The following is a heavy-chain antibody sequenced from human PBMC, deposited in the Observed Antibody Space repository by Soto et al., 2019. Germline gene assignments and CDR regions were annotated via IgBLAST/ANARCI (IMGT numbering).Heavy chain of an antibody. CDR3: AHSPNQHYDFWSGYKSVAFDI. J-gene: IGHJ3*02. CDR1: GFSLSTSGVG. Sequence: QITLKESGPTLVKPTQTLTLTCTFSGFSLSTSGVGVGWIRQPPGKALEWLALIYWDDDKRYSPSLKSRLTIPKDTSKNQVVLTMTNMDPVDTATYYCAHSPNQHYDFWSGYKSVAFDIWGQGTMVTVSS. V-gene: IGHV2-5*02. D-gene: IGHD3-3*01. CDR2: IYWDDDK.